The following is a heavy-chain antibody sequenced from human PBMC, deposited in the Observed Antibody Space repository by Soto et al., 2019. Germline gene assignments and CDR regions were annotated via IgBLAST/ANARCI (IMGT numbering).Heavy chain of an antibody. D-gene: IGHD4-17*01. Sequence: QVQLVQSGAEVKGPGASVKVSCKASGYTFTNYGISWVRQAPGQGLEWMGWISAYNGHTDYAQKFQDRVTMTTDTSTSTAYMELRSLTSDDAAVYYCARDTVDYWGQGTLVTVSS. CDR2: ISAYNGHT. CDR1: GYTFTNYG. CDR3: ARDTVDY. J-gene: IGHJ4*02. V-gene: IGHV1-18*01.